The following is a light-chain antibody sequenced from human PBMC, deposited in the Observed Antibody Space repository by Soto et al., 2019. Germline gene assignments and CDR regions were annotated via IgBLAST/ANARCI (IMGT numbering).Light chain of an antibody. CDR3: QQYGSSPYT. J-gene: IGKJ2*01. CDR2: GAS. CDR1: QSVRNSY. Sequence: EILLTQSPGTLSLSLGERATLSCRASQSVRNSYLAWYQQKAGQAPRLLIYGASGRATGIPDRFSGSGSGTDFTLTISRLEPEDFAVYYCQQYGSSPYTFGQGTKLEI. V-gene: IGKV3-20*01.